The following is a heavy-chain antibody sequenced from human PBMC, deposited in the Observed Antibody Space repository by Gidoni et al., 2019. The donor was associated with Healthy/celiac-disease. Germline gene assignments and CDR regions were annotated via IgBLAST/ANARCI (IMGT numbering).Heavy chain of an antibody. V-gene: IGHV2-26*01. CDR1: GFSLSTARMG. CDR2: IFSNDEQ. CDR3: ARTHYDILTGYYGVFDY. J-gene: IGHJ4*02. D-gene: IGHD3-9*01. Sequence: QVTLKESGPVLLKPTETLTLTCTVSGFSLSTARMGVSWIRQPPWKALEWLAHIFSNDEQSYRTALKSRLNISKDTSKSHVVLTMTNMDPVDTATYYCARTHYDILTGYYGVFDYWGQGTLVTVSS.